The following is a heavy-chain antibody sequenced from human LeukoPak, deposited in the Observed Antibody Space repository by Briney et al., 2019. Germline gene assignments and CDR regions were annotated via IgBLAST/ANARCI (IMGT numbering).Heavy chain of an antibody. Sequence: SETLSLTCTVSGGSLNNKYWNWIRQPPGKGLEWIGYIYYTGTTNYKPSLRGRVTISLDTCKNQFSLRLTSVTEADTAVYFCARDIVLTYGMDVWGLGTTVTVSS. CDR1: GGSLNNKY. CDR2: IYYTGTT. CDR3: ARDIVLTYGMDV. V-gene: IGHV4-59*01. D-gene: IGHD2-8*02. J-gene: IGHJ6*02.